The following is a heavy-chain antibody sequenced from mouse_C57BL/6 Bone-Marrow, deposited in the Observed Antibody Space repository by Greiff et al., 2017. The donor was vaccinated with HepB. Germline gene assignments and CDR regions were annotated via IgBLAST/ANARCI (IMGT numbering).Heavy chain of an antibody. Sequence: EVKLMESGGGLVQPGGSLKLSCAASGFTFSDYYMYWVRQTPEKRLEWVAYISNGGGSTYYPDTVKGRFTISRDNAKNTLYLQMSRLKSEDTAMYYCARHDGYYAYWGQGTTLTVSS. CDR2: ISNGGGST. D-gene: IGHD2-3*01. CDR3: ARHDGYYAY. V-gene: IGHV5-12*01. J-gene: IGHJ2*01. CDR1: GFTFSDYY.